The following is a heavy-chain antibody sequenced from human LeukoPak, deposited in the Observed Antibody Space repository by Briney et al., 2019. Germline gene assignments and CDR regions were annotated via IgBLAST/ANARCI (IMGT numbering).Heavy chain of an antibody. J-gene: IGHJ4*02. V-gene: IGHV1-69*05. CDR1: GGTFSSYG. Sequence: ASVKVSCKASGGTFSSYGINWVRQAPGHGLEWMGRIIPIFGTANYAQKFQGRVTITTDESTSTAYMELSSLRSEDTAVYYCARPKVEMATTVAFDYWGQGTLVTVSS. CDR2: IIPIFGTA. D-gene: IGHD5-24*01. CDR3: ARPKVEMATTVAFDY.